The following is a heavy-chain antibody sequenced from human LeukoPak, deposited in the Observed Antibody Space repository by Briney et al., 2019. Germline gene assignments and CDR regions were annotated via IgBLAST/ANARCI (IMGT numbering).Heavy chain of an antibody. D-gene: IGHD6-19*01. CDR1: GFTFSSYA. V-gene: IGHV3-23*01. CDR3: AKEGNIAVAGTDY. J-gene: IGHJ4*02. Sequence: PGGSLRLSCAASGFTFSSYAMNWVRQAPGKGLEWASVISGSGSSTYSADSVEGRFTISRDNSKNTLYLQMNSLRAEDTAVYYCAKEGNIAVAGTDYWGQGTLVTVSS. CDR2: ISGSGSST.